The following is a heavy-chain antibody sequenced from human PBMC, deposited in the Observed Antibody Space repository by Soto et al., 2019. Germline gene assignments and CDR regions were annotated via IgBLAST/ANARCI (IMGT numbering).Heavy chain of an antibody. CDR2: IYWNDDK. CDR1: GFSLSTSGVG. J-gene: IGHJ6*02. CDR3: AHRYSSSWPYYYYYGMDV. D-gene: IGHD6-13*01. V-gene: IGHV2-5*01. Sequence: SGPTLVNPPQTLTLTCTFSGFSLSTSGVGVGWIRQPPGKALEWLALIYWNDDKRYSPSLKSRLTITKDTSKNQVVLTMTNMDPVDTATYYFAHRYSSSWPYYYYYGMDVWGQGTTVTVSS.